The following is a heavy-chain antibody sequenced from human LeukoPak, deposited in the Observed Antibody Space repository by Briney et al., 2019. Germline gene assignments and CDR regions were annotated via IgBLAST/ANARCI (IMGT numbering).Heavy chain of an antibody. J-gene: IGHJ6*03. CDR2: IKQDGSEK. CDR1: GFTFSSYW. V-gene: IGHV3-7*01. CDR3: AREGSGSLWAHYYMDV. Sequence: SGGSLRLSCAASGFTFSSYWMSWVRQAPGKGLEWVANIKQDGSEKYYVDSVKGRFTISRDNAKSSLYLQMNSLRAEDTAVYYCAREGSGSLWAHYYMDVWGKGTTVTVS. D-gene: IGHD3-10*01.